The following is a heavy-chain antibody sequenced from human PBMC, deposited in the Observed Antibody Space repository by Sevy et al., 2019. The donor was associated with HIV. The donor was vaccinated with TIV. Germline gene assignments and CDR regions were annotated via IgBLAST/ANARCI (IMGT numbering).Heavy chain of an antibody. V-gene: IGHV3-11*01. CDR3: AREGMVSPDAFDS. CDR1: EFIFSDYY. Sequence: GGSLRLSCAASEFIFSDYYMSWFRQAPGKGLEWVSYISNSSGDIHSADSLQGRLTISRDNTKNSLYLQMNSLRAEDTAVYYCAREGMVSPDAFDSWGQGTMVTVSS. D-gene: IGHD3-10*01. CDR2: ISNSSGDI. J-gene: IGHJ3*01.